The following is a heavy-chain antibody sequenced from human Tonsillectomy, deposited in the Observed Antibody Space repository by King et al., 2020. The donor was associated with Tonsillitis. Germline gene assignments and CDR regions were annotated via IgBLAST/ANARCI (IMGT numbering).Heavy chain of an antibody. CDR1: GFTFSSYE. CDR3: AREGIDYYDSSGYYRVDAFDI. V-gene: IGHV3-48*03. J-gene: IGHJ3*02. Sequence: QLVQSGGGLVQPGGSLRLSCAASGFTFSSYEMNWVRQAPGKGLEWVSYISSSGSTIYYADSVKGRFTISRDNAKNSLYLQMNSLRAEDTAGYYCAREGIDYYDSSGYYRVDAFDIWGQGTMVTVSS. D-gene: IGHD3-22*01. CDR2: ISSSGSTI.